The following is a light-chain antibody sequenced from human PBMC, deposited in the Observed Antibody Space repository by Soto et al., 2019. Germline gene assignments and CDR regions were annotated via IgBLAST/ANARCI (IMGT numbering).Light chain of an antibody. CDR2: GNI. V-gene: IGLV1-40*01. Sequence: QSVLTQPPSVSGAPGQRVTISCTGSSSNIGAGYDVHWYQQRPGTAPKLLIFGNINRPSGVPDRFSGSKSATSASLAIAGLQVEDAGDYYCQSYDSSLSGPVVFGGGTKLTVL. CDR1: SSNIGAGYD. J-gene: IGLJ2*01. CDR3: QSYDSSLSGPVV.